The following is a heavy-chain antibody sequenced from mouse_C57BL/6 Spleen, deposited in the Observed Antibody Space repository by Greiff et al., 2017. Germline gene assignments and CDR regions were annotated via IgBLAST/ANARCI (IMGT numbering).Heavy chain of an antibody. Sequence: QVHVKQSGAELVKPGASVKISCKASGYAFSSYWMNWVKQRPGKGLEWIGQIYPGDGDTNYNGKFKGKATRTADKSSSTAYMQLSSLTSEDSAVYFCARQGDLCYGSSYWYFDVWGTGTTVTVSS. CDR2: IYPGDGDT. D-gene: IGHD1-1*01. V-gene: IGHV1-80*01. CDR3: ARQGDLCYGSSYWYFDV. J-gene: IGHJ1*03. CDR1: GYAFSSYW.